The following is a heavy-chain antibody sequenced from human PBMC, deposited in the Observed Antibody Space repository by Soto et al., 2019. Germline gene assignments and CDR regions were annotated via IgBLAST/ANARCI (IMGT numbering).Heavy chain of an antibody. CDR2: ISYDGSNK. CDR3: ARDRGTYCSSTSCPTSFDY. D-gene: IGHD2-2*01. CDR1: GFTFSSYA. J-gene: IGHJ4*02. Sequence: QVQLVESGGGVVQPGRSLRLSCAASGFTFSSYAMHWVRQAPGKGLEGVAVISYDGSNKYYADSVKGRFNISRDNSKNTLYLQSNSLRAADTAVYYCARDRGTYCSSTSCPTSFDYWGQGTLVTVS. V-gene: IGHV3-30-3*01.